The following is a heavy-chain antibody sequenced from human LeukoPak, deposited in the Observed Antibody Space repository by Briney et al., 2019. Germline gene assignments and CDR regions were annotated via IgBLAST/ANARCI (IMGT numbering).Heavy chain of an antibody. CDR2: IYHSGST. CDR1: GGSISSSNW. V-gene: IGHV4-4*02. J-gene: IGHJ4*02. Sequence: PSETLSLTCAVSGGSISSSNWWSWVRQPPGKGLEWIGEIYHSGSTNYNPSLKSRVTISVDKSKNQFSLKLSSVTAADTAVYYCARLAIILTGPYYFDYWGQGTLVTVSS. CDR3: ARLAIILTGPYYFDY. D-gene: IGHD3-9*01.